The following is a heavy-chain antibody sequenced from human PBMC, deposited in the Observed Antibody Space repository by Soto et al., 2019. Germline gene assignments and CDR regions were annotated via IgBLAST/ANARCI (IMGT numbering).Heavy chain of an antibody. J-gene: IGHJ6*02. CDR2: IYHSGST. CDR3: ARDHLWDSGSYFTYYYGMDV. V-gene: IGHV4-4*02. D-gene: IGHD1-26*01. CDR1: GGSISSSNW. Sequence: QVQLQESGPGLVKPSGTLSLTCAVSGGSISSSNWWSWVRQPPGKGLEWIGEIYHSGSTNYNPSLKSRVTISVDKSKNQFSLKLSSVTAADTAVYYCARDHLWDSGSYFTYYYGMDVWGQGTTVTVSS.